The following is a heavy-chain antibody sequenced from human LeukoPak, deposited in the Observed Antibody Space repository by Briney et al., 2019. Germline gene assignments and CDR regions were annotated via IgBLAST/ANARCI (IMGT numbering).Heavy chain of an antibody. CDR3: ARGLLGGSGYFDY. V-gene: IGHV4-34*01. CDR2: INRSGST. D-gene: IGHD3-16*01. CDR1: GGSFSGYY. J-gene: IGHJ4*02. Sequence: PSETLSLTCAVYGGSFSGYYWSWIRQPPGKGLEWIGEINRSGSTNYNASLKSRVTISVDTSKNQFSLKLSSATAADTAVYYCARGLLGGSGYFDYWGQGTLVTVSS.